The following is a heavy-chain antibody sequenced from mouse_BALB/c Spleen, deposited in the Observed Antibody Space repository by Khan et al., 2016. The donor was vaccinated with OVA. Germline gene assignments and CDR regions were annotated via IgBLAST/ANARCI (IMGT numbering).Heavy chain of an antibody. CDR2: INPSSNYS. Sequence: QVQLQQSGAELARPGASVKMSCKASGYTFTNYTIHWIKQRPGQGLEWIGYINPSSNYSNYNQKFKDKATLTADKSSSTAYMQLSSLTSDDSSVXYCVRIPVPPYYFDSWGQGTTLTVSS. CDR1: GYTFTNYT. CDR3: VRIPVPPYYFDS. V-gene: IGHV1-4*01. J-gene: IGHJ2*01.